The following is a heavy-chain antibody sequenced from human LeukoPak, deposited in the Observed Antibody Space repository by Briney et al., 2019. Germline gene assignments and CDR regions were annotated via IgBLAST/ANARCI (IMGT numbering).Heavy chain of an antibody. Sequence: PSETLSLSCSVSGGSISSYYWSWIRQPPGKGLEWIGYIYASGSTSYNPSLESRLTISVDTSKNQSSLKLSSVTAADTAMYYCARCQVNSAYYSRYYHYYMDVWGKGTTVTVSS. CDR1: GGSISSYY. CDR2: IYASGST. V-gene: IGHV4-4*09. D-gene: IGHD3-22*01. CDR3: ARCQVNSAYYSRYYHYYMDV. J-gene: IGHJ6*03.